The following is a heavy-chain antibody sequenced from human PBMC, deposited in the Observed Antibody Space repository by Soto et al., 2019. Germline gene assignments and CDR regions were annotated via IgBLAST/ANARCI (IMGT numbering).Heavy chain of an antibody. CDR2: IIPILGTA. CDR1: GGTFSSYA. D-gene: IGHD2-15*01. CDR3: ASGDLGYCSGGSCYATVGMDV. Sequence: SVKVSCKASGGTFSSYAISWVRQAPGQGLEWMGGIIPILGTANYAQKVQGIVTITADESTSTAYMELSSLRSEDTAVYYCASGDLGYCSGGSCYATVGMDVWGQGTTVTVSS. V-gene: IGHV1-69*13. J-gene: IGHJ6*02.